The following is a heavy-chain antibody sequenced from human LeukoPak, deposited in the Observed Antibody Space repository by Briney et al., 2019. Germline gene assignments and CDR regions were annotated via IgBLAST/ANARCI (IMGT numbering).Heavy chain of an antibody. D-gene: IGHD6-13*01. Sequence: PGGSLRLSCAASGFTFSDYYMSWIRQAPGKGLEGVSYISSSGSTIYYADSVKGRFTISRDNAKNSLYLQMNSLRAEDTAVYYCARCVAAAGTNYPPDYWGQGTLVTVSS. CDR2: ISSSGSTI. J-gene: IGHJ4*02. V-gene: IGHV3-11*04. CDR1: GFTFSDYY. CDR3: ARCVAAAGTNYPPDY.